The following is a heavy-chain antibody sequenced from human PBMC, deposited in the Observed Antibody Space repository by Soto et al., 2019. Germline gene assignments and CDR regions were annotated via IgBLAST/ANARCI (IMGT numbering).Heavy chain of an antibody. D-gene: IGHD2-15*01. CDR2: IDSDGSAT. Sequence: EVQLVESGGGLVQPGGSLRLSCAASEFTFSSFWMHWVRQVPGKGLVWVSRIDSDGSATTYADSVKGRFTISRDNAKNTLFLQMDSLRAEDTAVYYCAREFLYCSGGSCYSDAFDIWGQGTMVTVSS. J-gene: IGHJ3*02. V-gene: IGHV3-74*01. CDR1: EFTFSSFW. CDR3: AREFLYCSGGSCYSDAFDI.